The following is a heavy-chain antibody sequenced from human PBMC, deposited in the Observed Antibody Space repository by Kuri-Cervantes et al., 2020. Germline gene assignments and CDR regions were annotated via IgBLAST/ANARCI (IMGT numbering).Heavy chain of an antibody. Sequence: GGSLRLSCAASGFTFSNYAMNWVRQAPGKGLEWVSVIHSGGSTYYADSVKGRFTISRDNSKNTLYFQMNSLRPEDTAVYYCARNLGYFGSGSPSDWGQGTLVTVSS. D-gene: IGHD3-10*01. CDR3: ARNLGYFGSGSPSD. CDR2: IHSGGST. V-gene: IGHV3-53*01. CDR1: GFTFSNYA. J-gene: IGHJ4*02.